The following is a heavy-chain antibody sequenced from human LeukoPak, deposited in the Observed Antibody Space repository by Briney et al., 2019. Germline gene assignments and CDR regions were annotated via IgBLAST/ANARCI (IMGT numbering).Heavy chain of an antibody. J-gene: IGHJ4*02. Sequence: QPGGSLRLSCAASGFTFSSYNMNWVRQAPGKGLEWVSDISSSGSTIYFADSVKGRFTISRDNAKNSLYLQMNSLRDEDMSVYYCARLEYYYVSGNYYKLFDYWGQGTLVTVCS. CDR1: GFTFSSYN. D-gene: IGHD3-10*01. CDR2: ISSSGSTI. CDR3: ARLEYYYVSGNYYKLFDY. V-gene: IGHV3-48*02.